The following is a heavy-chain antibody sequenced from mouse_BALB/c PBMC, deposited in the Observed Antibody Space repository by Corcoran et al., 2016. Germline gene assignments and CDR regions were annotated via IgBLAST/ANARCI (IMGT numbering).Heavy chain of an antibody. V-gene: IGHV1-18*01. J-gene: IGHJ3*01. Sequence: EVLLQQSGPELVKPGASVKIPCKASGYTFTDYNMDWVKQSHGKSLEWIGDINPNNGGTIYNQKFKGKATLTVDKSSSTAYMELRSLTSEDTAVYYCARKDYGSSSWFAYWGQGTLVTVSA. CDR2: INPNNGGT. D-gene: IGHD1-1*01. CDR1: GYTFTDYN. CDR3: ARKDYGSSSWFAY.